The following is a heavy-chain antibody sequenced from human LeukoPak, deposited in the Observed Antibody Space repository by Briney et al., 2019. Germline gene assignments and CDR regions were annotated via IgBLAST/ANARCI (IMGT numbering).Heavy chain of an antibody. Sequence: GGSLGLSCAASGFTFSSYAMSWVRQAPGKGLEWVSAISGSGGSTYYADSVKGRFTISRDNSKNTLYLRMNSLRAEDTAVYYCATGFVVTIFGVVTDYWGQGTLVTVSS. CDR1: GFTFSSYA. CDR2: ISGSGGST. V-gene: IGHV3-23*01. D-gene: IGHD3-3*01. J-gene: IGHJ4*02. CDR3: ATGFVVTIFGVVTDY.